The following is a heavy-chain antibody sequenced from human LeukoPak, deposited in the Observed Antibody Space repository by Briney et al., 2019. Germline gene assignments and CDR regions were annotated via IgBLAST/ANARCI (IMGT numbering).Heavy chain of an antibody. CDR3: AKQAPASRSSSYYVVD. D-gene: IGHD6-6*01. J-gene: IGHJ4*02. Sequence: PGGSLRLCCAASGFTAISNYMSWVRQAPGKGLEWVSVIYSGGSTYYADSVKGRFTISRDNSKNTLYLQMNSLRAEDTAVYYCAKQAPASRSSSYYVVDWGQGTLVTVSS. CDR1: GFTAISNY. V-gene: IGHV3-66*01. CDR2: IYSGGST.